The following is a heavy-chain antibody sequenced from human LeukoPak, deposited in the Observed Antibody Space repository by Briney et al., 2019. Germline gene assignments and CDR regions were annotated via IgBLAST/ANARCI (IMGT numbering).Heavy chain of an antibody. CDR2: IKSKTDGGTT. CDR1: VFTFSNAW. V-gene: IGHV3-15*01. CDR3: IGWPRKGFDM. J-gene: IGHJ3*02. Sequence: KTGGSLRLSCAASVFTFSNAWMSCVRQAPGKGLEWIGRIKSKTDGGTTDYAAPVKGRFTVSRDDSKNTLYLQMNSLKTEDTAVYYCIGWPRKGFDMWGQGTMVTVSS. D-gene: IGHD1-14*01.